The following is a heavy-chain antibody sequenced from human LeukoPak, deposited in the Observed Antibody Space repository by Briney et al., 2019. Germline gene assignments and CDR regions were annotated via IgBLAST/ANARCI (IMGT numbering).Heavy chain of an antibody. D-gene: IGHD2-15*01. V-gene: IGHV4/OR15-8*02. CDR2: IYHNGTP. Sequence: SETLSLTCAVSVGSISSGNWWSWVRQSPGKGLEWIGEIYHNGTPNYSPSLKSRVTISTDTFKNHFSLRRTSVTAADTALYYCATAPLLRGERGEHYKYGMDVWGQGTTVIVSS. J-gene: IGHJ6*02. CDR1: VGSISSGNW. CDR3: ATAPLLRGERGEHYKYGMDV.